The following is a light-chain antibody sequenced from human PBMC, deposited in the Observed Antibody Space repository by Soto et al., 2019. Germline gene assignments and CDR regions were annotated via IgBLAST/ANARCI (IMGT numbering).Light chain of an antibody. Sequence: EIMMTQSPGTLSVSPGERATLSCRASQSISNRLAWYQQKPGQTPRLLIYGASTRATDIPTRFSGGGSGTEFTLTISSLQSDDLSVYYCQQYSDWPWTFGQGTKVEIK. CDR2: GAS. CDR1: QSISNR. CDR3: QQYSDWPWT. J-gene: IGKJ1*01. V-gene: IGKV3-15*01.